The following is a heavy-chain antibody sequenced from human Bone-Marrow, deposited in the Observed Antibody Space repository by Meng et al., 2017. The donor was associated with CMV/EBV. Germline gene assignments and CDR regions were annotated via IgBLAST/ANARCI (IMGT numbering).Heavy chain of an antibody. V-gene: IGHV3-30*03. CDR3: AGLWSFLLV. CDR1: GFTFSSYW. J-gene: IGHJ4*02. CDR2: ISFDGSNT. Sequence: GESLKISCAASGFTFSSYWMSWVRQAPGKGLEWVALISFDGSNTFYADSVKGRFTISRDNSNNTLYLQMNSLKTEDTAVYYCAGLWSFLLVWGQGTLVAASS. D-gene: IGHD2-15*01.